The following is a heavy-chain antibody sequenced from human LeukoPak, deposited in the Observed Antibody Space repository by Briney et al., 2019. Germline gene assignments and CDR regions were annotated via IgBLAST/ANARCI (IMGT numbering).Heavy chain of an antibody. V-gene: IGHV3-30*04. D-gene: IGHD5-12*01. J-gene: IGHJ3*02. Sequence: TGGSLRLSCAASGFTFSSYAMHWVRQAPGKGLEWVAVISYDGSNKYYADSVKGRFTISRDNSKNTLYLQMNSLRAEDTAVYYCARVYSGYEYAFDIWGQGTMVTVSS. CDR1: GFTFSSYA. CDR3: ARVYSGYEYAFDI. CDR2: ISYDGSNK.